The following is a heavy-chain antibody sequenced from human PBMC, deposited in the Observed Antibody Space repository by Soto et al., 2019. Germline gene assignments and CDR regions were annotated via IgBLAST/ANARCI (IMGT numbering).Heavy chain of an antibody. CDR2: INRDGSVT. CDR3: ARADGMDV. V-gene: IGHV3-74*01. J-gene: IGHJ6*02. Sequence: PGGSLRLSCEVSGLTYSTAWMHWVRQAPGKGLVWVSSINRDGSVTNYADSVKGRFTISRDSAEKTLYLQINSLRADDTGVYYCARADGMDVWGQGTTVTVSS. CDR1: GLTYSTAW.